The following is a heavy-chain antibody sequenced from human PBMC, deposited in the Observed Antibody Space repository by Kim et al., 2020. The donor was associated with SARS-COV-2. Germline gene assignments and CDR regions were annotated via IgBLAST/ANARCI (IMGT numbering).Heavy chain of an antibody. J-gene: IGHJ4*02. CDR2: IVVGSGNT. CDR3: AAVQDYYDSRGDY. Sequence: SVKVSCKASGFTFTSSAVQWVRQARGQRLDWIGWIVVGSGNTNYAQKFQERVTITRDMSTSTAYMELSSLRSEDTAVYYCAAVQDYYDSRGDYWGQGTLVTVSS. V-gene: IGHV1-58*01. D-gene: IGHD3-22*01. CDR1: GFTFTSSA.